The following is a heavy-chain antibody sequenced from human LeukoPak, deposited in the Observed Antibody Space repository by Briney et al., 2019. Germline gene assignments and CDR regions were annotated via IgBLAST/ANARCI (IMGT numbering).Heavy chain of an antibody. CDR2: ISGSGGST. CDR1: GFTFSSYA. V-gene: IGHV3-23*01. CDR3: ARDRKEWLLPHAYYYYYMDV. D-gene: IGHD3-3*01. Sequence: PGGSLRLSCAASGFTFSSYAMSWVRQAPGKGLEWVSAISGSGGSTYYADSVKGRFTISRDNSKNTLYLQMNSLRAEDTAVYYCARDRKEWLLPHAYYYYYMDVWGKGTTVTVSS. J-gene: IGHJ6*03.